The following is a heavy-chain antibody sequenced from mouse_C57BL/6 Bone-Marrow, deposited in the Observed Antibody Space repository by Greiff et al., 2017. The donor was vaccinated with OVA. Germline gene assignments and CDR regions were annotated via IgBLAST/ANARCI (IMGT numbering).Heavy chain of an antibody. D-gene: IGHD1-1*01. Sequence: VQLVESGPELVKPGASVKISCKASGYAFSSSWMNWVKQRPGKGLEWIGRIYPGDGDTNYNGKFKGKATLTADKSSSTAYMQLSSLTSEESAVYFCARDYGSTLGCYWYFDVWGTGTTVTVSS. CDR2: IYPGDGDT. CDR3: ARDYGSTLGCYWYFDV. V-gene: IGHV1-82*01. CDR1: GYAFSSSW. J-gene: IGHJ1*03.